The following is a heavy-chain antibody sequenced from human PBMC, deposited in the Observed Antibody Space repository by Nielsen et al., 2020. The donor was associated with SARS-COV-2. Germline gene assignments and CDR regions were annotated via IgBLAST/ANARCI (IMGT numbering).Heavy chain of an antibody. D-gene: IGHD2-2*01. CDR3: ARGHCSSTSCYVYHGMDV. CDR2: ISSSGSTI. J-gene: IGHJ6*02. CDR1: GFTFSDYY. V-gene: IGHV3-11*01. Sequence: GESLKISCAASGFTFSDYYMSWIRQAPGKGLGWVSYISSSGSTIYYADSVKGRFTISRDNAKNSLYLQMNSLRAEDTAVYYCARGHCSSTSCYVYHGMDVWGQGTTVTVSS.